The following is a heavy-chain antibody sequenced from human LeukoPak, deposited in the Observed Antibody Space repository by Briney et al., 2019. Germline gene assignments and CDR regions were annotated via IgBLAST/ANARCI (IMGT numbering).Heavy chain of an antibody. Sequence: PGGSLRLSCAASGFTFSTYFMHWVRQAPGKGLVWVSRIKTDGSSPNYADSVKGRFTISRDNAKNTLFLQMNSRRAEDTAVYYCVRDLDFKLDYWGQGILVTVSS. CDR3: VRDLDFKLDY. CDR1: GFTFSTYF. V-gene: IGHV3-74*01. J-gene: IGHJ4*02. CDR2: IKTDGSSP.